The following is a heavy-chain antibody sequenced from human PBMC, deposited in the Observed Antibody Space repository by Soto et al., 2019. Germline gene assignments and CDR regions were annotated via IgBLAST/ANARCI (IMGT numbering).Heavy chain of an antibody. CDR2: INHGGGT. D-gene: IGHD3-22*01. CDR1: GGSFSAYY. CDR3: ARVSVDTVDSSGFYDY. J-gene: IGHJ4*02. V-gene: IGHV4-34*01. Sequence: PSETLSLTCAVYGGSFSAYYWSWIRQPPGKGLEWIGEINHGGGTSYNPSLKSRVTISVDTSKSQFSLKLTSVTAADRAVYYCARVSVDTVDSSGFYDYWGPGTPVTVSS.